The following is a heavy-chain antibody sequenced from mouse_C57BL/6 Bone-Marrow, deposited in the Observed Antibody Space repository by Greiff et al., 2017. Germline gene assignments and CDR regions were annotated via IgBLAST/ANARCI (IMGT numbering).Heavy chain of an antibody. Sequence: VQLQQSGAELARPGASVKLSCKASGYTFTSSGISWVKQSTGQGLEWIGVIYPRSGNTYYNEKFKGKATLTADKSSSTAYMELSLLTSEDSAVYCCARGSHYGSSAWFAYWGQGTVVTVSA. CDR3: ARGSHYGSSAWFAY. V-gene: IGHV1-81*01. CDR1: GYTFTSSG. D-gene: IGHD1-1*01. J-gene: IGHJ3*01. CDR2: IYPRSGNT.